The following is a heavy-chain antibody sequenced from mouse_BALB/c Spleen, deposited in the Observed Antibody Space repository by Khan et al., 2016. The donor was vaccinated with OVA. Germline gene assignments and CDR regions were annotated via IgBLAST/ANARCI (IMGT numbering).Heavy chain of an antibody. CDR2: ISSGGHYT. CDR1: GFTFSTYG. CDR3: ARLAYYYNSEGFAY. D-gene: IGHD1-1*02. J-gene: IGHJ3*01. Sequence: EVQLQESGGDLVKTGGSLKLSCAASGFTFSTYGMSWVHQTPDKRLEWVATISSGGHYTYYIDSVKGRFTISRDNAKNILYLQMTSLRSEDTAMYYCARLAYYYNSEGFAYWGQGTLVTVSA. V-gene: IGHV5-6*01.